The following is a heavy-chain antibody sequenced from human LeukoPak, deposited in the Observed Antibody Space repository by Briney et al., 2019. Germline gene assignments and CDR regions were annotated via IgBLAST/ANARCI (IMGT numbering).Heavy chain of an antibody. D-gene: IGHD1-26*01. J-gene: IGHJ4*02. Sequence: GGSLRLSCAASGFSFSTYGMHWVRQAPGKGLEWVVFIWYDGSKQYYADSVKGRFTISRDNSKNTLSLQMNSLRAEDTAVYYCASVYSGSYYDHWGQGTLVTVSS. CDR3: ASVYSGSYYDH. CDR1: GFSFSTYG. CDR2: IWYDGSKQ. V-gene: IGHV3-33*01.